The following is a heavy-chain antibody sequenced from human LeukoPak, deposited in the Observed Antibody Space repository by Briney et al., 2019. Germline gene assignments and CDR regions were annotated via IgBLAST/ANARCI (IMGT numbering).Heavy chain of an antibody. Sequence: SETLSLTCSVSGGSISGRRYYWGWIRQPPGRGLEWIGSIHYDGATYYNPSLKSRVTISVDTSKNQFSLKLSSVTAADTAVYYCARGSKWFDPWGQGTLVTVSS. CDR3: ARGSKWFDP. V-gene: IGHV4-39*07. J-gene: IGHJ5*02. CDR1: GGSISGRRYY. CDR2: IHYDGAT.